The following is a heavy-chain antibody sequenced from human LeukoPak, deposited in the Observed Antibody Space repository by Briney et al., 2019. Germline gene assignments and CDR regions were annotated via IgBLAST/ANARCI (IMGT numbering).Heavy chain of an antibody. CDR2: IRSTAYGGTT. J-gene: IGHJ4*02. Sequence: GGSLRLSCTASGFTFSDFAMSWFRQAPGKGLEWIGFIRSTAYGGTTEYAASEKGRFTISRDDFKSIAYLQMDSLKTEDTAVYYCTRAGRVRVGARPSDYWGQGTLVTVSS. CDR1: GFTFSDFA. D-gene: IGHD1-26*01. V-gene: IGHV3-49*03. CDR3: TRAGRVRVGARPSDY.